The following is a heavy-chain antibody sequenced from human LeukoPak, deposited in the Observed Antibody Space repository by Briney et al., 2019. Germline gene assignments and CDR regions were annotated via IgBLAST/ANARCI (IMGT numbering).Heavy chain of an antibody. D-gene: IGHD2-21*01. J-gene: IGHJ4*02. CDR3: AKDFRIGYSAHFDY. Sequence: GGSLRLSCVGSGFTFRSHAMSWVRQAPEKGLEFVSGIYENGGTTYYADSVKGRFSISRDNSKNTLYLQMDSLRGEDTAVYYCAKDFRIGYSAHFDYWGQGALVIVSS. CDR2: IYENGGTT. CDR1: GFTFRSHA. V-gene: IGHV3-23*01.